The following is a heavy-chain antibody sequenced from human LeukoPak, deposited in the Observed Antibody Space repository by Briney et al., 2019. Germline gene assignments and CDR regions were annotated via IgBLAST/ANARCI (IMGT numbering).Heavy chain of an antibody. CDR1: GYTFTSYG. CDR3: ARLEIAVAGPDY. J-gene: IGHJ4*02. Sequence: ASVKVSRKASGYTFTSYGISWVRQAPGQGLEWMGGIIPIFGTANYAQKFQGRVTITTDESTSTAYMELSSLRSEDAAVYYCARLEIAVAGPDYWGQGTLVTVSS. V-gene: IGHV1-69*05. CDR2: IIPIFGTA. D-gene: IGHD6-19*01.